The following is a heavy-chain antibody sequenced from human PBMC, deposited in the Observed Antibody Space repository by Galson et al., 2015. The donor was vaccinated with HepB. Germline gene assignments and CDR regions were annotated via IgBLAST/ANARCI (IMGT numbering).Heavy chain of an antibody. CDR3: ARERRDTYYFDN. CDR1: GYTFTNYH. D-gene: IGHD2/OR15-2a*01. V-gene: IGHV1-46*01. CDR2: IFAGGDTI. Sequence: SVEVSCKASGYTFTNYHFHWVRQAPGQGPEWMGKIFAGGDTIRSAQKFQGRVTLSMDSSTSTMFMEVSSLRSDDTAVYYCARERRDTYYFDNWGQGTLVTVSS. J-gene: IGHJ4*02.